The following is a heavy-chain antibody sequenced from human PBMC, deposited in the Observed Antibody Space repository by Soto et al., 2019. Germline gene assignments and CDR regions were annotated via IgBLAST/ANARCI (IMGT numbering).Heavy chain of an antibody. CDR2: INPSGGGT. V-gene: IGHV1-46*01. J-gene: IGHJ4*02. CDR3: ATYYCAREVSSGWPFDY. D-gene: IGHD6-19*01. CDR1: GFTFTSYC. Sequence: QVQLVQSGAEVKKPGASVKVSCKTSGFTFTSYCMHWVRQAPGQGLEWMGIINPSGGGTSYAQKFQGRVTMTRDTSTSTANMEMSSLRYEDTAMYYCATYYCAREVSSGWPFDYWGQGTRVTVSS.